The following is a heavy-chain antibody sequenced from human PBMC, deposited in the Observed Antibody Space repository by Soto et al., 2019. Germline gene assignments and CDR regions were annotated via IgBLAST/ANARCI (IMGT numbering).Heavy chain of an antibody. D-gene: IGHD3-16*01. CDR1: GFAFRHNY. Sequence: QVHLVESGGGLVKPGGSLRLSCTVSGFAFRHNYLTWIRQAPGKGLEWLSYIGARGSGYRYYAESVKGRFTITRDVAKNSLYLQMNNLRADDTALYYCARDLEGADVFDLWGQGTMVTVSS. CDR3: ARDLEGADVFDL. CDR2: IGARGSGYR. V-gene: IGHV3-11*06. J-gene: IGHJ3*01.